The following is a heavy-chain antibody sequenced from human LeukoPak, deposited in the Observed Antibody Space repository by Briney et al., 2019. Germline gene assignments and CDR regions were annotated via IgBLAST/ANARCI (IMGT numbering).Heavy chain of an antibody. Sequence: GGSLRLSCAASGFTFSNYAMTWVRQAPGKGLEWVSSISSSKSYIYNADSVKGRFTISREKAKNSLFLEMNSLRAEDTAVYYCARDHCSSTSCFPSGTNYFDSWGQGTPVTVSS. CDR3: ARDHCSSTSCFPSGTNYFDS. D-gene: IGHD2-2*01. CDR1: GFTFSNYA. J-gene: IGHJ4*02. V-gene: IGHV3-21*01. CDR2: ISSSKSYI.